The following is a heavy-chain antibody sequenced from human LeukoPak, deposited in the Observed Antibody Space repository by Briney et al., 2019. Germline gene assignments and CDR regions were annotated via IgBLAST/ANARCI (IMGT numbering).Heavy chain of an antibody. CDR2: INPNSGGT. D-gene: IGHD3-16*02. Sequence: ASVKVSCKASGYTFTDYYMHWVRQAPGQGLEWMGRINPNSGGTNYAQKFQGRVTMTRATSLSTAYMELSRLRSDDTALYYCARLHQDYVWGSYRYTGAFDIWGQGTMVTVSS. CDR3: ARLHQDYVWGSYRYTGAFDI. V-gene: IGHV1-2*02. CDR1: GYTFTDYY. J-gene: IGHJ3*02.